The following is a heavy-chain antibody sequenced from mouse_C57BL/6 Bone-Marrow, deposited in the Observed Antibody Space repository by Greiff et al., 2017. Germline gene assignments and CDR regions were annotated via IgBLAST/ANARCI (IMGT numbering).Heavy chain of an antibody. CDR1: GFSLTSYG. D-gene: IGHD2-1*01. CDR2: IWSGGST. Sequence: VQLQQAGPGLVQPSQRLSITCTVSGFSLTSYGVHWVRQSPGKGLEWLGVIWSGGSTDYNAAFISRQSISKDKSKSQDIFKMNSLRADDTAIYYCARNSPMSGNYPFYFAYWGQGTTLTVSS. CDR3: ARNSPMSGNYPFYFAY. V-gene: IGHV2-2*01. J-gene: IGHJ2*01.